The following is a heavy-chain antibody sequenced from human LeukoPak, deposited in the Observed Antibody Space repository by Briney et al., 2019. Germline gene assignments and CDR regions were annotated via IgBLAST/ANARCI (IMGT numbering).Heavy chain of an antibody. CDR2: INHSGST. V-gene: IGHV4-34*01. J-gene: IGHJ4*02. Sequence: KPSETLSLTCAVYGGSFSGYYWSWIRQPPGKGLEWIGEINHSGSTNYNPSLKSRVTISVDTSKNQFSLKLSSVTAADTAVYYCARGRAMWGLAARLDYWGQGTLVTVSS. CDR1: GGSFSGYY. D-gene: IGHD6-6*01. CDR3: ARGRAMWGLAARLDY.